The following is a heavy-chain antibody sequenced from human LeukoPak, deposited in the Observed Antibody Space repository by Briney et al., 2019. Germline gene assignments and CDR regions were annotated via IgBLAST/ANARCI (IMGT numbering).Heavy chain of an antibody. CDR3: ARGRDSSSWYYFGHGWFDP. CDR1: GFTFSSYA. J-gene: IGHJ5*02. D-gene: IGHD6-13*01. V-gene: IGHV3-7*03. CDR2: IKQDGSEK. Sequence: GGSLRLSCAASGFTFSSYAMSWVRQAPGKGLEWVANIKQDGSEKYYVDSVKGRFTISRDNAKNSLYLQMNSLRAEDTAVYYCARGRDSSSWYYFGHGWFDPWGQGALVTVSS.